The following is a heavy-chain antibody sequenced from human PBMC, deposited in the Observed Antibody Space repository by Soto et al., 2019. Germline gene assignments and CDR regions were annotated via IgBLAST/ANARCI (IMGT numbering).Heavy chain of an antibody. CDR1: GITFTDYW. V-gene: IGHV3-7*03. J-gene: IGHJ4*02. CDR3: ASDRFRGTYYLRGVTYFFEE. D-gene: IGHD1-26*01. CDR2: IKQDESEK. Sequence: GGSLRLSCATYGITFTDYWMSWVRQAPGKGMEWVANIKQDESEKNYLDSVKGRFTISRDNAKNSLYLQMNSLRAEDTAVYYCASDRFRGTYYLRGVTYFFEEWGQGAPVTVSS.